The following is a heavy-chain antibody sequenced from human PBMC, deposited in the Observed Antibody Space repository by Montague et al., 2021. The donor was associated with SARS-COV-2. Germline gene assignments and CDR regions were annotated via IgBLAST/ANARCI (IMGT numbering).Heavy chain of an antibody. D-gene: IGHD1-7*01. Sequence: TDYAVSVKSRITISPDTSKNQFSLHMNSVTPEDTAVYYCARGWNYAFDIWSQVTMVTVFS. V-gene: IGHV6-1*01. J-gene: IGHJ3*02. CDR2: T. CDR3: ARGWNYAFDI.